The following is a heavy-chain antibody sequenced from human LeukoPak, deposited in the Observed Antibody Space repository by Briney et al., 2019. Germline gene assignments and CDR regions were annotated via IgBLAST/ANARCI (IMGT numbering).Heavy chain of an antibody. V-gene: IGHV4-34*01. CDR3: ARSALPKCHSN. Sequence: PSETLSLTCAVYGGSFSGYYWSWIRQPPGKGLEWIGEINHSGSTNYNPSLKSRVTISVDTSKNQFSLKLSSVTAADTAVYYCARSALPKCHSNWGQGTLVTVSS. J-gene: IGHJ4*02. CDR2: INHSGST. D-gene: IGHD2-15*01. CDR1: GGSFSGYY.